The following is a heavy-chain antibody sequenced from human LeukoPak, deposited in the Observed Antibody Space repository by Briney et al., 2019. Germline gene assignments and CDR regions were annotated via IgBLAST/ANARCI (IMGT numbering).Heavy chain of an antibody. Sequence: SETLSLTCTVSGGSISSYYWSWIRQPPGKGLEWIGYIYYSGSTNYNPSLKSRVTISVDTSKNQFSLKLSSVTAADTAVYYCARAWYNWRETYYFDYRGQGTLVTVSS. D-gene: IGHD1-20*01. CDR2: IYYSGST. CDR3: ARAWYNWRETYYFDY. CDR1: GGSISSYY. J-gene: IGHJ4*02. V-gene: IGHV4-59*08.